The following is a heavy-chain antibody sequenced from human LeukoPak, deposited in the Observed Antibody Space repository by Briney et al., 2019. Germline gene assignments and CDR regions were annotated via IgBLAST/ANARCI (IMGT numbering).Heavy chain of an antibody. Sequence: ASVKVSCKASGYTFTGYYMHWVRQAPGQGLEWMGWINPNSGGTNYAQKFQGRVTMTRDTSISTAYMELSRLRSDDTAVYYCAVGVYDFWSGYAAEQPVDYWGQGTLVTVSS. CDR1: GYTFTGYY. J-gene: IGHJ4*02. V-gene: IGHV1-2*02. CDR2: INPNSGGT. D-gene: IGHD3-3*01. CDR3: AVGVYDFWSGYAAEQPVDY.